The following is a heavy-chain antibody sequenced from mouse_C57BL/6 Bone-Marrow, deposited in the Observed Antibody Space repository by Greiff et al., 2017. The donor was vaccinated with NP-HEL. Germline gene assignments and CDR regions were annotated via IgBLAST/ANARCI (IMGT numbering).Heavy chain of an antibody. V-gene: IGHV8-12*01. D-gene: IGHD1-1*01. CDR1: GFSLSTSGMG. J-gene: IGHJ1*03. Sequence: QVTLKESGPGILQSSQTLSLTCSFSGFSLSTSGMGVSWIRQPSGKGLEWLAHIYWDDDKRSNPSLKSRLTISKDTSSNQVFLKITSVDTADTATYYCARRARGYYYGSSPYWYFDVWGTGTTVTVSS. CDR3: ARRARGYYYGSSPYWYFDV. CDR2: IYWDDDK.